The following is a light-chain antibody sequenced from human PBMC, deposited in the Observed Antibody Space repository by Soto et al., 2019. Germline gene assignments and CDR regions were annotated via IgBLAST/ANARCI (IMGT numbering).Light chain of an antibody. CDR2: EVR. Sequence: ALTQPASVSGSPGQSITISCTGTSSDVGGHDYVSWYQQHPGKAPKLIIYEVRNRPSGVSNRFSGSKSGNTASLTISGLQAEDEADYYCSSYSSTTLVFGTGTKVTVL. CDR3: SSYSSTTLV. J-gene: IGLJ1*01. V-gene: IGLV2-14*01. CDR1: SSDVGGHDY.